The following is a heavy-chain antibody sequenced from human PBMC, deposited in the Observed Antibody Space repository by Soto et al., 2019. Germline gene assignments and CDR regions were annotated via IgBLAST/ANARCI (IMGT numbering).Heavy chain of an antibody. Sequence: GXSVKVSGKASVYTFTSYAMHCVRQAPGQSLEWMGWINAGNGNTKYSQKFQGRVTITRDTSASTAYMELSSLRSEDKAVYYCATTRHCSGGSCLNNAFDTWGQGTMVTVSS. J-gene: IGHJ3*02. V-gene: IGHV1-3*01. CDR2: INAGNGNT. CDR1: VYTFTSYA. CDR3: ATTRHCSGGSCLNNAFDT. D-gene: IGHD2-15*01.